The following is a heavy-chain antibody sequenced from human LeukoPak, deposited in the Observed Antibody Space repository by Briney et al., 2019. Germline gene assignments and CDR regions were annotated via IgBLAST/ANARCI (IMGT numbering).Heavy chain of an antibody. CDR2: ISGRGGST. V-gene: IGHV3-23*01. CDR1: GFTFSSYW. J-gene: IGHJ4*02. D-gene: IGHD2-2*01. CDR3: ARLPDRGPFDY. Sequence: GGSLRLSCAASGFTFSSYWMSWVRQAPGKGLEWVSGISGRGGSTYYADSVKGRSTISRDNSKNTLYLQMNSLRAEDTAVYYCARLPDRGPFDYWGQGTLVTVSS.